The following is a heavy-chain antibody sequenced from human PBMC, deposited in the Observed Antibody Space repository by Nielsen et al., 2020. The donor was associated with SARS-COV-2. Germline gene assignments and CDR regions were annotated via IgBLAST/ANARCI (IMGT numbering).Heavy chain of an antibody. D-gene: IGHD3-16*01. CDR2: IYPGDSET. V-gene: IGHV5-51*01. CDR3: ARRHMIPFGAGTYHFDF. Sequence: GESLKISCEASGYSFSSYWIAWVRQRPGKGLEWMAIIYPGDSETKYSPSFQGQVTMSVDKSLRTAYLQWRTLKASDTAMYYCARRHMIPFGAGTYHFDFWGQRTLVTVSS. J-gene: IGHJ4*02. CDR1: GYSFSSYW.